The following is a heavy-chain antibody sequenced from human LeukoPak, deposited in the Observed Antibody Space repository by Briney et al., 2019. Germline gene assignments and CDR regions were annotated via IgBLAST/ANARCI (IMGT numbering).Heavy chain of an antibody. CDR3: ARTLSERAITMVRGGGPPNNWFDP. D-gene: IGHD3-10*01. Sequence: PSETLSLTCAVSGGSISSGGYSGSWIRQPPGKGLEWLGSIYHSGSTYYNPSLKSRVTISVDRSKNQFSLKLSSVTAADTAVYYCARTLSERAITMVRGGGPPNNWFDPWGQGTLVTVSS. CDR1: GGSISSGGYS. J-gene: IGHJ5*02. V-gene: IGHV4-30-2*01. CDR2: IYHSGST.